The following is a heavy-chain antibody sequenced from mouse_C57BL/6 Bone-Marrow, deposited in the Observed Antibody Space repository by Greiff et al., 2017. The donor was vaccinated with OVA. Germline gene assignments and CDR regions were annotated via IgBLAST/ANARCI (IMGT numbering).Heavy chain of an antibody. CDR2: FTMYSDAT. CDR3: ARLTCFYAMDY. Sequence: LQQSGAELVRPGSSVKLSCKDSYFAFMARAMHWVKQRPGHGLEWIGSFTMYSDATEYSENFKGKATLTANTSSSTAYMELRSLTSEDSAVYYCARLTCFYAMDYWGQGTSVTVSS. V-gene: IGHV1-49*01. J-gene: IGHJ4*01. CDR1: YFAFMARA.